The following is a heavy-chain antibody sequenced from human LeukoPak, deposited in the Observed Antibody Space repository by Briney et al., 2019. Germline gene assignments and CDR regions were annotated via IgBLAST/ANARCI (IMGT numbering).Heavy chain of an antibody. CDR2: INSDGSST. CDR1: GFTFSSYW. D-gene: IGHD3-10*01. Sequence: GGSLRLSCAASGFTFSSYWMHWVRQAPGKGLVWVSRINSDGSSTSYADSVKGRFTISRDNAKNTLYLQMNSLRAEDTAVYYCAREPMGTFHFDYWGQGTLVTVSS. V-gene: IGHV3-74*01. CDR3: AREPMGTFHFDY. J-gene: IGHJ4*02.